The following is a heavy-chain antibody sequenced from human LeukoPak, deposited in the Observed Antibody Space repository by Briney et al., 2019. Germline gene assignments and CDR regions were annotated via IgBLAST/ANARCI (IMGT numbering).Heavy chain of an antibody. CDR1: GFNFNSYT. CDR3: AKDLRPDGVDNFDH. CDR2: ILASGSPT. D-gene: IGHD2-8*01. V-gene: IGHV3-23*01. J-gene: IGHJ4*02. Sequence: TGGSLRLSCAASGFNFNSYTMNWVRQAPGKGLQWVANILASGSPTYYADSVKGWFIISRDNSKNTVYLQMNSLRVEDTAIYYCAKDLRPDGVDNFDHWGQGILVTVSS.